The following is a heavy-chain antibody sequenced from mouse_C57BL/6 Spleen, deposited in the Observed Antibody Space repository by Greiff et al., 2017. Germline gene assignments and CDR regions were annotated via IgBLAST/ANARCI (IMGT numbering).Heavy chain of an antibody. CDR1: GYAFSSSW. CDR2: IYPGDGDT. D-gene: IGHD1-1*01. CDR3: ARSYYYGSSPYFDF. V-gene: IGHV1-82*01. J-gene: IGHJ2*01. Sequence: QVQLQQSGPELVKPGASVKISCKASGYAFSSSWMNWVKQRPGKGLEWIGRIYPGDGDTNYNGKFKGKATLTADKSSSTAYMQLSSLTSEDSAVYCCARSYYYGSSPYFDFWGQGTTLTVSS.